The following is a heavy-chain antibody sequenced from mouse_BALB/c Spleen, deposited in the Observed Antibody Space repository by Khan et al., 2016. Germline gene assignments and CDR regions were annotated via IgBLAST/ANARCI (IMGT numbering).Heavy chain of an antibody. CDR2: ISYSGST. CDR1: GYSITSDYA. CDR3: ARGRAFDY. J-gene: IGHJ2*01. D-gene: IGHD3-3*01. Sequence: EVKLLESGPGLVKPSQSLSLTCTVTGYSITSDYAWNWIRQFPGNKLEWMGYISYSGSTSYNPSLKSRISITRDTSKNQFFLQLNSVTTEDTATYYCARGRAFDYWGQGTTRTVSS. V-gene: IGHV3-2*02.